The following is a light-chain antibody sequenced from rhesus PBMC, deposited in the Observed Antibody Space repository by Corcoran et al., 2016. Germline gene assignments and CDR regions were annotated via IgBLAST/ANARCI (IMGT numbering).Light chain of an antibody. Sequence: DIQMTQSPSALSASVGDRVTISCRASQNIYCHLAWYQQKPRKAPNLLIYATSTLQTGIPSRFSGSRAGTEFTLTISSLQPEDSATYYCQHYYNFPRTFGQGTKVEVK. CDR2: ATS. V-gene: IGKV1-44*03. CDR1: QNIYCH. J-gene: IGKJ1*01. CDR3: QHYYNFPRT.